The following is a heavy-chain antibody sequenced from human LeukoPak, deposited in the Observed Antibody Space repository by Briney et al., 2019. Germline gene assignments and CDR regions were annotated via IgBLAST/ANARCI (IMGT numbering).Heavy chain of an antibody. Sequence: PSETLSLTCTVSGGSISSSSYYWGWIRQPPGKGLEWIGSIYYSGSTYYNPSLKSRVTISVDTSKNQFSLKLSSVTAADTAVYYCARHDVMITFGGVIVIEYFQHWGQGTLVTVSS. CDR2: IYYSGST. D-gene: IGHD3-16*02. J-gene: IGHJ1*01. CDR3: ARHDVMITFGGVIVIEYFQH. V-gene: IGHV4-39*01. CDR1: GGSISSSSYY.